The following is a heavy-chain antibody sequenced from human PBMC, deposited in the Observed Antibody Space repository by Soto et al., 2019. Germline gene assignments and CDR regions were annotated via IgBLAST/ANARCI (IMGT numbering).Heavy chain of an antibody. CDR1: GGSIGTYF. Sequence: QVQLQESGPGLVKPSETLSLNCSVSGGSIGTYFWGWIRQPPGKGLEWIGHIYYSGSTSYNPSLRRRVTISLDTSKNQFSLRLRSVSAADTAVYYCARSYGDLPDYWGQGTLVTVSS. J-gene: IGHJ4*02. CDR3: ARSYGDLPDY. D-gene: IGHD4-17*01. V-gene: IGHV4-59*08. CDR2: IYYSGST.